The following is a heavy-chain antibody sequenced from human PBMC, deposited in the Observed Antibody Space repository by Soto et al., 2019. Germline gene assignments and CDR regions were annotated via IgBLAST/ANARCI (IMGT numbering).Heavy chain of an antibody. CDR2: IAYDGRNK. D-gene: IGHD1-1*01. CDR3: ARELERVFDY. V-gene: IGHV3-30*04. J-gene: IGHJ4*02. CDR1: GFTFSTYA. Sequence: QVQLVESGGGVVQPGRSLRLSCAASGFTFSTYAMHWVRQAPGKGLEWVAVIAYDGRNKYYADSVKGRFTISRDNSKNTLYLQMHSLRIEDTAVYYCARELERVFDYWGQGTLVTVSS.